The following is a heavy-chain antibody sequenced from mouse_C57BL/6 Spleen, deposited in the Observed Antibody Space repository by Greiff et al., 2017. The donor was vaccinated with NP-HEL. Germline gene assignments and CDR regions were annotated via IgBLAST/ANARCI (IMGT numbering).Heavy chain of an antibody. CDR1: GYTFTDYE. V-gene: IGHV1-15*01. Sequence: VQLVESGAELVRPGASVTLSCKASGYTFTDYEMHWVKQTPVHGLEWIGAIDPETGGTAYNQKFKGKAILTADKSSSTAYMELRSLTSEDSAVYYCTRKGLGWGQGTTLTVSS. CDR3: TRKGLG. D-gene: IGHD3-3*01. J-gene: IGHJ2*01. CDR2: IDPETGGT.